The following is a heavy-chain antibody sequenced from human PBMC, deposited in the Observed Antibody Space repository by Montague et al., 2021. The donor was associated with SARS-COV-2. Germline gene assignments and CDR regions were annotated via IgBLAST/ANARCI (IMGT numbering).Heavy chain of an antibody. CDR3: AVEVKYFFDN. D-gene: IGHD3-22*01. V-gene: IGHV4-39*01. J-gene: IGHJ4*02. CDR2: IYHNGKT. Sequence: SETLSLTCNVSGDSITNTRYSWGWIRQPQGKALKWIGSIYHNGKTYYNPALERRTLMSIDTSKIQFTLRPSSATASDTAVYYCAVEVKYFFDNWGQGFLVTVSS. CDR1: GDSITNTRYS.